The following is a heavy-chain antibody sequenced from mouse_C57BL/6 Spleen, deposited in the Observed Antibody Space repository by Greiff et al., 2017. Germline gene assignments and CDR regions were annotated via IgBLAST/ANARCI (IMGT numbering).Heavy chain of an antibody. CDR2: IDPEDGET. J-gene: IGHJ4*01. D-gene: IGHD3-2*02. CDR3: ASGAAQATGYAMDY. V-gene: IGHV14-2*01. CDR1: GFNIKDYY. Sequence: EVPLQQSGAELVKPGASVKLSCTASGFNIKDYYMHWVKPRTEQGLEWIGRIDPEDGETKYAPKFQGKATITADTSSNTAYLQLSSLTSEDTAVYYCASGAAQATGYAMDYWGQGTSVTVSS.